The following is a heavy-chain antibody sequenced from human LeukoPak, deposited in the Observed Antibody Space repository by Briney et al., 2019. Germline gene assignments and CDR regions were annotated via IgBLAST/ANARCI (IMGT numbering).Heavy chain of an antibody. CDR3: AKDVEPDSSGYYYVDYFDY. CDR1: GFTFSSYA. D-gene: IGHD3-22*01. CDR2: ISGSGGST. V-gene: IGHV3-23*01. J-gene: IGHJ4*02. Sequence: PGGSLRLSCAASGFTFSSYAMSWVRQAPGKGLEWVSAISGSGGSTYYADSVKGRFTISRDNSKNTLYLQMNSLRAEDTAVYYCAKDVEPDSSGYYYVDYFDYWGQGTLVTVSS.